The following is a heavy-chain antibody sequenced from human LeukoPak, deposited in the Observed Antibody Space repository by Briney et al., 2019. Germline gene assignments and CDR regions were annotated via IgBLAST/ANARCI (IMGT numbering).Heavy chain of an antibody. Sequence: PSETLSLTCTVSGGPISSYYWSWIRQPPGKGLEWIGYIYYSGSTNYNPSLKSRVTISLDTSKKQFSLKLNSVTAADTAVYYCGRNDYGANSYWGQGTLVSVSS. CDR2: IYYSGST. V-gene: IGHV4-59*12. CDR1: GGPISSYY. CDR3: GRNDYGANSY. D-gene: IGHD4-23*01. J-gene: IGHJ4*02.